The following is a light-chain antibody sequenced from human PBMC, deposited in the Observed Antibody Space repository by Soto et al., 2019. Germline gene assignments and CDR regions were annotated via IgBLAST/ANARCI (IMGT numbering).Light chain of an antibody. J-gene: IGKJ4*01. V-gene: IGKV3-11*01. CDR3: QQRTNWPLT. CDR2: DAS. Sequence: EIVLTQSPATLSLSPGERATLSCRACQTISSYLAWYQQKPGQAPRLLIYDASNRAAGIPARFSGFGSGTDFTLTISSLEPEDVAIYYCQQRTNWPLTFGGGTNVEIK. CDR1: QTISSY.